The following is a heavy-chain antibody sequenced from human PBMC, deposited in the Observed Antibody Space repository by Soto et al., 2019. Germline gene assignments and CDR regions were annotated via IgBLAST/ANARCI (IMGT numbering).Heavy chain of an antibody. V-gene: IGHV4-34*01. J-gene: IGHJ4*02. CDR1: GGSFSGYY. Sequence: SETLSLTCAVYGGSFSGYYWSWIRQPPGKGLEWIGEINHSGSTNYNPSLKSRVTISVDTSKNQFSLKLSSVTAADTAVYYCARGWLQYELWGQGTLVTVSS. CDR2: INHSGST. D-gene: IGHD5-12*01. CDR3: ARGWLQYEL.